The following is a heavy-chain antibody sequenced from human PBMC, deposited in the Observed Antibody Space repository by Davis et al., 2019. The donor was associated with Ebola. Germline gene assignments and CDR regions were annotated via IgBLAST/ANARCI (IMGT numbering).Heavy chain of an antibody. V-gene: IGHV4-31*03. CDR2: IYYSGST. CDR1: GFSLSEYGVG. CDR3: AKGRGWLQSSWFDP. D-gene: IGHD5-24*01. J-gene: IGHJ5*02. Sequence: SGPTLVKPTETLTLTCTVSGFSLSEYGVGVSWIRQPPGKALEWIGYIYYSGSTDYNPSLKSRVTISVDTSKNQFSLKLSSVTAADTAVYYCAKGRGWLQSSWFDPWGQGTLVTVSS.